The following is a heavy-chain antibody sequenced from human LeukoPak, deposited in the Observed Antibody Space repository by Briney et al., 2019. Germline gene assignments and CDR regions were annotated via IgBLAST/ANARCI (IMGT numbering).Heavy chain of an antibody. Sequence: GALGLSCVVSGFIFNDYSMAWVRPAPGKGLEWVSGIAHNGDSKYYLDSLEGRFTISRDDTTNSLYLEMSSLRAEDTAVDYCGGDFCDPNGECYDYWGQGTLVTVSA. CDR3: GGDFCDPNGECYDY. CDR1: GFIFNDYS. D-gene: IGHD2-8*01. V-gene: IGHV3-21*01. J-gene: IGHJ4*02. CDR2: IAHNGDSK.